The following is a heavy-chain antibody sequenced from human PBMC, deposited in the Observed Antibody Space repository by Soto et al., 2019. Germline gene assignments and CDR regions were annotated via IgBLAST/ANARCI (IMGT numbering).Heavy chain of an antibody. Sequence: QVQLVESGGGVVQPGRSLRLSCAASGFTFSSYGMHWVRQAPGKGREWVAGIWYDGSNKYYADSVKGRFTISRDNSKNTLYLQMNSLRAEDTAVYYCARDTVTSDAFDIWGQGTMVTVSS. V-gene: IGHV3-33*01. CDR1: GFTFSSYG. CDR3: ARDTVTSDAFDI. CDR2: IWYDGSNK. D-gene: IGHD4-17*01. J-gene: IGHJ3*02.